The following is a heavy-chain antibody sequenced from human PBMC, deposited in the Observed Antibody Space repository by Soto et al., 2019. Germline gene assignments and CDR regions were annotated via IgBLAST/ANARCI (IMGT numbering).Heavy chain of an antibody. CDR1: GGSISSSSYY. D-gene: IGHD3-22*01. V-gene: IGHV4-39*01. CDR3: ARSADDYYDSSGVDY. J-gene: IGHJ4*02. CDR2: IYYGGST. Sequence: QLQLQESGPGLVKPSETLFPTCNVSGGSISSSSYYWGWIRQPPGKGLGWIGSIYYGGSTYYNPSLKSRVTISVDTSKNRVSVKVSAVTAADTAVYSCARSADDYYDSSGVDYWGQGTPVTVSS.